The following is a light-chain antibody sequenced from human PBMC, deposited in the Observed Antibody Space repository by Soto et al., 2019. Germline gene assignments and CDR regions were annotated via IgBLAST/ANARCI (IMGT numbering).Light chain of an antibody. CDR2: DAS. J-gene: IGKJ2*01. Sequence: EIVLTQSPATLSLSPGERATLSCGASQSVSSSYLACYQQKPGLAPRLLIYDASSRATGIPDMFGGSGSGTDFTLTISRLEPEDFAVYYCQQYGSSPYTVGQGTKLEIK. CDR3: QQYGSSPYT. CDR1: QSVSSSY. V-gene: IGKV3D-20*01.